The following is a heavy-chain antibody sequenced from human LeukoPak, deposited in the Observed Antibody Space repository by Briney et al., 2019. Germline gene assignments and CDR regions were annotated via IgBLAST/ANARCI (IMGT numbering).Heavy chain of an antibody. D-gene: IGHD4-23*01. CDR3: ARVGSVGRGAFGI. V-gene: IGHV1-2*02. CDR1: GYTFTGYY. Sequence: ASVKVSCKASGYTFTGYYMHWVRQAPGQGLEWMGWINPNSGGTNYAQKFQGRVTMTRDTSISTAYMELSRLRSDDTAVYYCARVGSVGRGAFGIWGQGTMVTVSS. CDR2: INPNSGGT. J-gene: IGHJ3*02.